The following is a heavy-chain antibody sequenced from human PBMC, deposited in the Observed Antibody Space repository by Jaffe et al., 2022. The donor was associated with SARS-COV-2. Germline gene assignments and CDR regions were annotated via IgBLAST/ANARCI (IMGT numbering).Heavy chain of an antibody. Sequence: QVQLVQSGAEVKKPGSSVKVSCKASGGSFNNYRITWVRQAPGHGLEWMGGIIPVFDTPNYAQYFQDRVTITADESTSTAYMELSSLRSEDTAVYYCARLGWELLRDPYYIDYWGQGTLVTVSS. CDR1: GGSFNNYR. CDR3: ARLGWELLRDPYYIDY. J-gene: IGHJ4*02. D-gene: IGHD1-26*01. CDR2: IIPVFDTP. V-gene: IGHV1-69*01.